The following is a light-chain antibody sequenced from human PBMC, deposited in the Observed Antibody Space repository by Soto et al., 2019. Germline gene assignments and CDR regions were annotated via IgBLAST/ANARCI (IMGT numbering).Light chain of an antibody. CDR3: QQYDNLPLLT. CDR2: DAS. J-gene: IGKJ4*01. CDR1: QDISNY. V-gene: IGKV1-33*01. Sequence: EIRVTESPSSHSSCVADRVTITCQASQDISNYLNWYQQKPGKAPKLLIYDASNLETGVPSRFSGSGSGTDFTFTIRNPQPEDSATYYCQQYDNLPLLTFGGGAKVDI.